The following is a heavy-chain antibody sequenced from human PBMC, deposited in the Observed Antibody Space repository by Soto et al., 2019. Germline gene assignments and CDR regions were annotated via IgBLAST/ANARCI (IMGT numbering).Heavy chain of an antibody. CDR2: IVVGSGNT. V-gene: IGHV1-58*01. CDR3: AAGRWELLSMGDY. Sequence: GASVKVSCKASGFTFTSSAVQWVRQARGQRLEWIGWIVVGSGNTNYAQKFQERVTITRDMSTSTAYMELSSLRSEDTAVYYCAAGRWELLSMGDYWGQGTLVTVSS. J-gene: IGHJ4*02. D-gene: IGHD1-26*01. CDR1: GFTFTSSA.